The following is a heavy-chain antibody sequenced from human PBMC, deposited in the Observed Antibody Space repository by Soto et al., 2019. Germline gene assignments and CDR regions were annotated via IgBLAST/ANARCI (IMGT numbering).Heavy chain of an antibody. V-gene: IGHV1-2*04. J-gene: IGHJ6*02. Sequence: ASVKVSCKASGYTFTGYYMHWVRQAPGQGLEWMGWINPNSGGTNYAQKFQGWVTMTRDTSISTAYMELSRLRSDDTAVYYCASDIYYGSGSYLHGMDVWGQGTTVTVSS. CDR2: INPNSGGT. CDR3: ASDIYYGSGSYLHGMDV. CDR1: GYTFTGYY. D-gene: IGHD3-10*01.